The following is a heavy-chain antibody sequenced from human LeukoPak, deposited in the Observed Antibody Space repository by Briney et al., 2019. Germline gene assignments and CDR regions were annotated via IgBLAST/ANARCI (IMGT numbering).Heavy chain of an antibody. J-gene: IGHJ6*02. Sequence: GGSLRLSCAASGFTFSSYSMNWVRQAPGKGLEWVSYISSSSTIYYADSVKGRFTISRDNAKNSLYLQMNSLRDEDTAVYYCARDPKTGTTVYYYYYYGMDVWGQGTTVTVSS. CDR3: ARDPKTGTTVYYYYYYGMDV. CDR1: GFTFSSYS. V-gene: IGHV3-48*02. CDR2: ISSSSTI. D-gene: IGHD1-7*01.